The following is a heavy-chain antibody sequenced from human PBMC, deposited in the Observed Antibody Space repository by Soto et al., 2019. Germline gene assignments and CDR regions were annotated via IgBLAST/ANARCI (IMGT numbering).Heavy chain of an antibody. CDR1: GGSISSGGYY. J-gene: IGHJ4*02. V-gene: IGHV4-31*03. D-gene: IGHD5-12*01. Sequence: QVQLQESGPGLVKPSQTLSLTCTVSGGSISSGGYYWSWIRQHPGKGLEWIGYISYSGSTYYNPSRKSRVTISVDTSKNQFSLKLSSVTAADTAVYYCAPGGGGYPNQFDYWGQGTLVTVSS. CDR3: APGGGGYPNQFDY. CDR2: ISYSGST.